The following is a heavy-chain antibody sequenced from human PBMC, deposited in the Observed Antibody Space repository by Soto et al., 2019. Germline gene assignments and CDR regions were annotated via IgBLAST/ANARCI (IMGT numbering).Heavy chain of an antibody. Sequence: SETLSLTCTVSGGSITSSDYYWGWIRQPPGKGLEWIGSIYYSGSTFYNPSLKSRVTISVDTSKNHFSLKLNSVIAADTAVYYCARLPRIAAAGDYWGQGTLVTVSS. CDR1: GGSITSSDYY. D-gene: IGHD6-13*01. CDR2: IYYSGST. J-gene: IGHJ4*02. CDR3: ARLPRIAAAGDY. V-gene: IGHV4-39*02.